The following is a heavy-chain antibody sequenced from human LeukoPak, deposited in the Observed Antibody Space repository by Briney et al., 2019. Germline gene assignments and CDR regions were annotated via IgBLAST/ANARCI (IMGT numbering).Heavy chain of an antibody. D-gene: IGHD1-26*01. V-gene: IGHV4-30-2*01. Sequence: SETLSLTCTVSGGSINSGDYYWSWIRQPPGKGLEWIGYIYHSGSTYYNPSLKSRVTISADRSKNQLSLNLRFVTAADTALYFCARRRAQSSGPSFYYFYMDVWGKGTTVTVSS. CDR2: IYHSGST. CDR1: GGSINSGDYY. CDR3: ARRRAQSSGPSFYYFYMDV. J-gene: IGHJ6*03.